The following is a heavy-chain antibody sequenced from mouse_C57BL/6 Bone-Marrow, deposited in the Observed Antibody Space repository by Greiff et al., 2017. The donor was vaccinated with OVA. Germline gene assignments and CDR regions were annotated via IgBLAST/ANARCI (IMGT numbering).Heavy chain of an antibody. V-gene: IGHV1-55*01. Sequence: QVQLQQPGAELVKPGASVKMSCKASGYTFTSYWITWVKQRPGQGLEWIGDIYPGSGSTNYNEKFKSKATLTGDTSSSTAYMQLSSLTSEDSAVYYCAREGAMDYWGQGTSVTVSS. CDR1: GYTFTSYW. CDR2: IYPGSGST. J-gene: IGHJ4*01. CDR3: AREGAMDY.